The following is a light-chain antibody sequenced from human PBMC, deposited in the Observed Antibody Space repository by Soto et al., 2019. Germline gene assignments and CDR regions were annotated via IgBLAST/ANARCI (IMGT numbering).Light chain of an antibody. V-gene: IGLV2-14*01. CDR1: SSDVGGYNY. CDR3: SSYTSSSSTRV. Sequence: QSALTQPASVSGSPGQSITISCTGTSSDVGGYNYVSWYQQHPGQAPKLMIFDVSNRPSGVSNRFSGSKSGNTASLTISGLQAEDEADYYCSSYTSSSSTRVFGTGTKVTVL. J-gene: IGLJ1*01. CDR2: DVS.